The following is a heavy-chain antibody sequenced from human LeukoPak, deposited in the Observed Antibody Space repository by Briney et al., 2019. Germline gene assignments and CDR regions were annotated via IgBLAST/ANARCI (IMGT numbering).Heavy chain of an antibody. D-gene: IGHD6-13*01. J-gene: IGHJ1*01. CDR2: ISSSSSYI. Sequence: PGGSLRLSCAASGFTFSSYSMNWVRQAPGKGLEWVSSISSSSSYIYYADSVKGRFTISRDNAKNSLYLQMNSLRAEDTAVYYCARDAPSQFPGIAAAGKYFQHWGQGTLVTVSS. V-gene: IGHV3-21*01. CDR1: GFTFSSYS. CDR3: ARDAPSQFPGIAAAGKYFQH.